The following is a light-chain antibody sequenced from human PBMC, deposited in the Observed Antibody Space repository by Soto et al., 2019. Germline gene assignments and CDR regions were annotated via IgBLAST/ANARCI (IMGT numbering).Light chain of an antibody. CDR3: QQYNIWPLT. Sequence: EIVMTQSPATLSVSPGERATLSCRASQSLSSNLAWYQQKLGQAPRLLIYGASTRATGISARFSGSGSGTEFTLTISSLQSEDFAIYYCQQYNIWPLTFGGGTKVDIK. V-gene: IGKV3-15*01. J-gene: IGKJ4*01. CDR2: GAS. CDR1: QSLSSN.